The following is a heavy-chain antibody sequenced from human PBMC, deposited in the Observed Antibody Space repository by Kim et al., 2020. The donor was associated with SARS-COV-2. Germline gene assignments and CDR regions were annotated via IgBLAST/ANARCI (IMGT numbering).Heavy chain of an antibody. D-gene: IGHD2-2*01. V-gene: IGHV1-69*02. J-gene: IGHJ6*03. Sequence: QKFQGRVTITADKYTSTAYMELSSLRSEDTAVYYCARNKYDYSSYYYMDVWGKGTTVTVSS. CDR3: ARNKYDYSSYYYMDV.